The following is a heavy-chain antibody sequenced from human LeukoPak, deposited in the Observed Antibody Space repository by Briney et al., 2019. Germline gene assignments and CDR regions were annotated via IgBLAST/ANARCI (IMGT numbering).Heavy chain of an antibody. CDR3: ARGTTLGNGDPRAFFDF. CDR1: GYTFTSYY. J-gene: IGHJ4*02. V-gene: IGHV1-46*01. CDR2: INPSGGST. D-gene: IGHD4-17*01. Sequence: GASVKVSCKASGYTFTSYYMHWVRQAPGQGLEWMGIINPSGGSTSYAQKFQGRVTMTRDTSTSTVYMELSSLRSEDTAVYYCARGTTLGNGDPRAFFDFLGQGTLVTVSS.